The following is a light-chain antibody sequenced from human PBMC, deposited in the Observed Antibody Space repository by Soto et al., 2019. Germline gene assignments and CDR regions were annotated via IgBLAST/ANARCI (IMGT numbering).Light chain of an antibody. CDR1: SSDVGGYNY. CDR2: EVS. V-gene: IGLV2-14*01. CDR3: SSYTSSSTLV. Sequence: QSALTQPASVSGSPGQSITISCTGTSSDVGGYNYVSWYQQHPGKAPKLMIYEVSNRPSGVPNRFSGSKSGNTASLTISGLQDEDEADYYCSSYTSSSTLVFGTGTKVTVL. J-gene: IGLJ1*01.